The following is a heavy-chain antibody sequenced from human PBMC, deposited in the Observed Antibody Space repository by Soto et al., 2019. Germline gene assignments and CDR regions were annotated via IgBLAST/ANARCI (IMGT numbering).Heavy chain of an antibody. J-gene: IGHJ6*02. V-gene: IGHV4-34*01. Sequence: LSHTYTVYDGSFGGYYRSWISQPPRRGLEWIGEINHSGSTNYNPSLKSRVTISVDTSKNHFSLKLSSVTAADTAVYYCARRVTIFGVVIIYRGMAVWGQGTTVTFSS. D-gene: IGHD3-3*01. CDR3: ARRVTIFGVVIIYRGMAV. CDR1: DGSFGGYY. CDR2: INHSGST.